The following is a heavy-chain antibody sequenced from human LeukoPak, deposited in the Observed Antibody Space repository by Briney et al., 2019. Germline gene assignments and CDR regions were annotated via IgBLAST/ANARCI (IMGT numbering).Heavy chain of an antibody. CDR2: ISYDGSRK. V-gene: IGHV3-30-3*02. J-gene: IGHJ4*02. Sequence: PGGSLRLSCAASGFTFNNYAIHWVRQAPGKGLEWVGIISYDGSRKYYADSVKGRFTISRDNSKNTLYLQMNSLRTEDTAVYYCAKFKGHYGDSEYYFDYWGQGTLVTVSS. D-gene: IGHD3-10*01. CDR3: AKFKGHYGDSEYYFDY. CDR1: GFTFNNYA.